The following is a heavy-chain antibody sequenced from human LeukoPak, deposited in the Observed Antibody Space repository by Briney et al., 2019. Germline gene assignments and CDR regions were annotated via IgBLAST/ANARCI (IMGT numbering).Heavy chain of an antibody. V-gene: IGHV4-59*08. Sequence: SETLSLTCTVSGGSIRSYYWSWIRQPPGKELEWIGYIYYSGSTNYNPSLKSRVTISVDTSKNQFSLKLSSVTAADTAVYSCAGFTFFRGVITFDYWGQGTLVTVSS. J-gene: IGHJ4*02. CDR3: AGFTFFRGVITFDY. CDR2: IYYSGST. D-gene: IGHD3-10*01. CDR1: GGSIRSYY.